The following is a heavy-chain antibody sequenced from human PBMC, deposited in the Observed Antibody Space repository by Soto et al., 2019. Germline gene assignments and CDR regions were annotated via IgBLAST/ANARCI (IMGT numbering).Heavy chain of an antibody. CDR2: ISSSSSYI. J-gene: IGHJ5*02. D-gene: IGHD5-18*01. CDR1: GFTFSSYS. CDR3: ASFLDTAMVGNWFDP. Sequence: EVQLVESGGGLVKPGGSLRLSCAASGFTFSSYSMNWVRQAPGKGLEWVSSISSSSSYIYYADSVKGRFTISRDNAKNSLYLQMNSLRAEDTAVYYCASFLDTAMVGNWFDPWGQGTLVTVSS. V-gene: IGHV3-21*01.